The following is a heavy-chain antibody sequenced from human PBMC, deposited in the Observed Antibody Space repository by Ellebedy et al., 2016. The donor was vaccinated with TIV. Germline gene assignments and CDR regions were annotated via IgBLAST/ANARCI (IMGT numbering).Heavy chain of an antibody. CDR1: GFTFSSYS. CDR2: ISSSSSYI. J-gene: IGHJ4*02. V-gene: IGHV3-21*01. CDR3: ARDVTPACIKYCSGGIDY. Sequence: GGSLRLSXAASGFTFSSYSMNWVRQAPGKGLEWVSSISSSSSYIYYADSVKGRFTISRDDAKNSLYLQMNSLRAEDTAVYYCARDVTPACIKYCSGGIDYWGQGTLVTVSS. D-gene: IGHD2-15*01.